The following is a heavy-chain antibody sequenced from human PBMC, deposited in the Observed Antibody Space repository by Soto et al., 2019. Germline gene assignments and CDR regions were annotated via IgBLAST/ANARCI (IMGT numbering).Heavy chain of an antibody. Sequence: SVKVSCKASGGTFSSYAISWLRQAPGQGLEWMGGIIPTFDTANSAQRFRGRVTITADESTGTAYMELSSLRSEDTAVYSCAGGNFYGSGSYPPFTYWGQGSLVTVSS. CDR2: IIPTFDTA. V-gene: IGHV1-69*13. CDR1: GGTFSSYA. CDR3: AGGNFYGSGSYPPFTY. J-gene: IGHJ4*02. D-gene: IGHD3-10*01.